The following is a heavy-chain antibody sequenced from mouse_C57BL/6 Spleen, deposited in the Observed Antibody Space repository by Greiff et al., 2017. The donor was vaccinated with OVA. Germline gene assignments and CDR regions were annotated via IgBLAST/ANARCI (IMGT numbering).Heavy chain of an antibody. D-gene: IGHD2-3*01. V-gene: IGHV1-55*01. CDR2: IYPGSGST. Sequence: QVQLQQPGAELVKPGASVKMSCKASGYTFTSYWITWVKQRPGQGLEWIGDIYPGSGSTNYDEKFKSKATLTVDTSSSTAYMQLSSLTSEDSAVYYCARGVYDGYSWYFDVWGTGTTVTVSS. CDR1: GYTFTSYW. CDR3: ARGVYDGYSWYFDV. J-gene: IGHJ1*03.